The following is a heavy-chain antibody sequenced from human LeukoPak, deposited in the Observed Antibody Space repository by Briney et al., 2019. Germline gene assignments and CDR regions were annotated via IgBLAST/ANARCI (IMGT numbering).Heavy chain of an antibody. V-gene: IGHV1-24*01. Sequence: ASVKVSCKVSGYTLTELSMHWVRQAPGKGLEWMGGFDPEDGETIYAQKFQGRVTMTEDTSTSTAYMELKSLRSDDTAVYYCARRVKGAFDIWGQGTMVTVSS. CDR2: FDPEDGET. CDR1: GYTLTELS. CDR3: ARRVKGAFDI. J-gene: IGHJ3*02.